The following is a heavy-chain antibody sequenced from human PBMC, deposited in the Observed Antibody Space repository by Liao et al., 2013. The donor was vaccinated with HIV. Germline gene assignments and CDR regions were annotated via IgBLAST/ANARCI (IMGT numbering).Heavy chain of an antibody. CDR1: GASFNSFY. D-gene: IGHD3-16*01. V-gene: IGHV4-59*01. Sequence: QVHLQESGPGLVKAAGTLSLTCTVSGASFNSFYWNWIRQTPDRGLEWIGYVYYTGSTNYNPSFKSRVTMSVDTSKNQVSLNLTSVTAADTAVYYCARYPRGLITGWFDPWGQGILVTVSS. CDR2: VYYTGST. CDR3: ARYPRGLITGWFDP. J-gene: IGHJ5*02.